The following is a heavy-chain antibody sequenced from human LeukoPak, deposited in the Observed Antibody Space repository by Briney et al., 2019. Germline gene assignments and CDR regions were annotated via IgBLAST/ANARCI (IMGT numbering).Heavy chain of an antibody. Sequence: GGSLRLSCAASGFTFSNYNMNWVRQAPGKGLEWVSSISSSSSYIYYADSLKGRFTISRDNSKNTLYLQMNSLRAEDTAVYYCARVIAARPGTNWFDPWGQGTLVTVSS. J-gene: IGHJ5*02. V-gene: IGHV3-21*01. CDR2: ISSSSSYI. CDR1: GFTFSNYN. D-gene: IGHD6-6*01. CDR3: ARVIAARPGTNWFDP.